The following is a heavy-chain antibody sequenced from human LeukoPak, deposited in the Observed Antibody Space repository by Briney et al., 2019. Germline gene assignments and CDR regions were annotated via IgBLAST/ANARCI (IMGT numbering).Heavy chain of an antibody. CDR2: IYYSGST. D-gene: IGHD3-3*01. J-gene: IGHJ5*02. CDR1: GGSISSYY. Sequence: SETLSLTCTVSGGSISSYYWSWIRQPPGEGLEWIGYIYYSGSTNYNPSLKSRVTISVDTSKNQFSLKLSSVTAADTAVYYCARGPSYDFSWFDPWGQGTLVAVSS. CDR3: ARGPSYDFSWFDP. V-gene: IGHV4-59*01.